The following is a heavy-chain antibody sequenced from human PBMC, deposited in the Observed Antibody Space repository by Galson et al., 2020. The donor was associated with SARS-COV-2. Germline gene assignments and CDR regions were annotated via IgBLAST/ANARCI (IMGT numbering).Heavy chain of an antibody. CDR2: ISWNSGSI. D-gene: IGHD3-10*01. CDR1: GFTFDDYA. V-gene: IGHV3-9*01. J-gene: IGHJ4*02. CDR3: AKDGRRGYYGSGDPLLGY. Sequence: QPGGSLRLSCAASGFTFDDYAMHWVRQAPGKGLEWVSGISWNSGSIGYADSVKGRFTISRDNAKNSLYLQMNSLRAEDTALYYCAKDGRRGYYGSGDPLLGYWGQGTLVTVSS.